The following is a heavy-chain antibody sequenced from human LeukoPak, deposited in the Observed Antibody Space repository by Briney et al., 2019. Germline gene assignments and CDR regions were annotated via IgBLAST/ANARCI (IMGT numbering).Heavy chain of an antibody. V-gene: IGHV1-46*01. J-gene: IGHJ5*02. CDR2: INPSVGST. D-gene: IGHD3-10*01. CDR1: GYTFTSYY. Sequence: ASVKLSCKASGYTFTSYYMHWVRQAPGQGLEGMGIINPSVGSTSYAQKFQGRVTMARDMSTSTVYMELSSLRSEDTAVYYCARDQGYYGSGSYSWFDPWGQGTLVTVSS. CDR3: ARDQGYYGSGSYSWFDP.